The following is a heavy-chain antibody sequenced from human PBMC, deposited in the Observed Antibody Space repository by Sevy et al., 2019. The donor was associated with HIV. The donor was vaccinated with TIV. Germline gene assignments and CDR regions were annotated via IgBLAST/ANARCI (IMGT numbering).Heavy chain of an antibody. CDR3: MTAMLHV. D-gene: IGHD2-15*01. Sequence: GGSLRLSCAVSGFTFSNYWMHWVRQAPGKGLEWVANIKQDGSEKYYVDSVKGRFNISRDNAKNLVYLQMNSLRVEDTAVYYCMTAMLHVGGQGTMVTVSS. V-gene: IGHV3-7*01. CDR1: GFTFSNYW. J-gene: IGHJ3*01. CDR2: IKQDGSEK.